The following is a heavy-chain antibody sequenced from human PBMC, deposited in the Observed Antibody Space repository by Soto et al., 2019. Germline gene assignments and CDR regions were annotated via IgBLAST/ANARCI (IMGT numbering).Heavy chain of an antibody. J-gene: IGHJ5*02. CDR2: IYYSGST. Sequence: LSLTCTVSGGSISSGGYYWSWIRQHPGKGLEWIGYIYYSGSTYYNPSLKSRVTISVDTSKNQFSLKLSSVTAADTAVYYCARGEWNNWFDPWGQGTLVTVSS. CDR3: ARGEWNNWFDP. CDR1: GGSISSGGYY. V-gene: IGHV4-31*03. D-gene: IGHD3-3*01.